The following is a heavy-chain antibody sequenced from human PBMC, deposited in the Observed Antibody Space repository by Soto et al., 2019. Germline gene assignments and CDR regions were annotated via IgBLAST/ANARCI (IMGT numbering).Heavy chain of an antibody. CDR1: GYTFASYG. D-gene: IGHD3-22*01. CDR3: ARDRGDDSSGNWFDP. J-gene: IGHJ5*02. Sequence: ASVKVSCKASGYTFASYGISWVRQAPGQRLEWMGWISAYNGNTNYAQKLQGRVTMTTDTSTSTAYMELRSLRSDDTAVYYCARDRGDDSSGNWFDPWGQGTLVTVSS. V-gene: IGHV1-18*01. CDR2: ISAYNGNT.